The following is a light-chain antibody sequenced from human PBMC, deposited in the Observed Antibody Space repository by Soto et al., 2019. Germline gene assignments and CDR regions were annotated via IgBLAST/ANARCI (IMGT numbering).Light chain of an antibody. J-gene: IGLJ1*01. CDR2: DVS. Sequence: DLTKAASVSGLPGQSSTISCSRTNSDVGGSNYVSWYQQYPGKAPKLMIYDVSNRPSGVSNRFSGSKSGNTASLTISGLQAEDEADYYCSSYISSSTPHVFGTGTKVTVL. CDR3: SSYISSSTPHV. CDR1: NSDVGGSNY. V-gene: IGLV2-14*01.